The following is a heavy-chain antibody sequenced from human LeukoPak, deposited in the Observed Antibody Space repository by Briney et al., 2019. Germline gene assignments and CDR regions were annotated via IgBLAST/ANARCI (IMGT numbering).Heavy chain of an antibody. J-gene: IGHJ4*02. D-gene: IGHD5/OR15-5a*01. Sequence: GGSLRLSCVASGFTFSSYAVSWVRQAPGKGLEWVSAISGPAGSWDYADSVKGRFTISRDNSKNTLFLQMNSLRAEDTAIYYCAKKVGLVSAPLYYFDVWGQGTLVTVSS. CDR1: GFTFSSYA. CDR2: ISGPAGSW. CDR3: AKKVGLVSAPLYYFDV. V-gene: IGHV3-23*01.